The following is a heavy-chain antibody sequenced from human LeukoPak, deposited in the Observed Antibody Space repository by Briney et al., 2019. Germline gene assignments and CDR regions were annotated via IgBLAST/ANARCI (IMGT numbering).Heavy chain of an antibody. CDR1: GFTFSSYA. CDR3: AREGVGTGSYDAIYYYYYGMDV. J-gene: IGHJ6*02. D-gene: IGHD3-10*01. Sequence: GGSLRLSCAASGFTFSSYAMHWVRQAPGKGLEWVAVISYDGSNKYYADSVKGRFTISRDNSKNTLYLQMNSLRAEDTAVYYCAREGVGTGSYDAIYYYYYGMDVWGQGTTVTVSS. CDR2: ISYDGSNK. V-gene: IGHV3-30-3*01.